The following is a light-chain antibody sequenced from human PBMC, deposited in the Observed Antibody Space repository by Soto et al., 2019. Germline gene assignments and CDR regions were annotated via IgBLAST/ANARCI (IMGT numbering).Light chain of an antibody. J-gene: IGLJ3*02. V-gene: IGLV3-9*01. CDR2: RDT. CDR3: QVCDSSTGV. CDR1: NIGSKS. Sequence: SYELTQPLSVSVALGQTARIICGGNNIGSKSVHWYQQKPGQAPLLVIYRDTNRPSGIPERFSGSKSGNTATLTISRAQVGDEADYYCQVCDSSTGVFGGGTKLTVL.